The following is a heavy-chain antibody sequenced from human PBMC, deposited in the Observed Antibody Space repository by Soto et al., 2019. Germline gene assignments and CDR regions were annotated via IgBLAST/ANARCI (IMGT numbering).Heavy chain of an antibody. Sequence: ASVKVSCKASGYTFTGYYMHWVREAPGQGLEWMGWINPNSGGTNYAQKFQGRVTMTRDTSISTAYMELSRLRSDDTAVYYCARADDYSNYDRYFDYWGQGTLVTVSS. J-gene: IGHJ4*02. V-gene: IGHV1-2*02. CDR2: INPNSGGT. CDR1: GYTFTGYY. D-gene: IGHD4-4*01. CDR3: ARADDYSNYDRYFDY.